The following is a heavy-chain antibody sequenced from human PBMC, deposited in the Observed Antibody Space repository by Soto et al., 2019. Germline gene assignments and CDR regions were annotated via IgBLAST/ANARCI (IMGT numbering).Heavy chain of an antibody. J-gene: IGHJ4*02. V-gene: IGHV3-30*14. CDR2: ISFDGNII. CDR1: EFSFSSYA. Sequence: GGSLRLSCAASEFSFSSYAMHWIRQAPGKGLEWVAVISFDGNIIHYADSVKGRFIISRDNSKNTLYLQMHSLSGEDTAVFYCARTFDTITYYFDYWGQGTLVTVSS. D-gene: IGHD3-9*01. CDR3: ARTFDTITYYFDY.